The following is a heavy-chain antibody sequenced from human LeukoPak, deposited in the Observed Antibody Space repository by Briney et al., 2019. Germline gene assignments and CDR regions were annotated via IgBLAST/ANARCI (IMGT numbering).Heavy chain of an antibody. Sequence: GGSLRLSCAASGFTFNNYAMTWVRQAPGKGLEWVSAIIGSGGSTDYADSVKGRFTISRDNAKNSLFLQLNTLRVDDTAVYYCARGYSFIDFWGQGTLLTVSS. CDR1: GFTFNNYA. CDR3: ARGYSFIDF. V-gene: IGHV3-23*01. CDR2: IIGSGGST. D-gene: IGHD5-18*01. J-gene: IGHJ4*02.